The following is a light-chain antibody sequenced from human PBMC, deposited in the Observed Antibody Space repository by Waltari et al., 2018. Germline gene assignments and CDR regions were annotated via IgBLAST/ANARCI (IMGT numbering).Light chain of an antibody. CDR1: RSILSSANNKNY. J-gene: IGKJ1*01. CDR3: QEYYTIPPWA. V-gene: IGKV4-1*01. CDR2: WAS. Sequence: DIVMTQSPDSLARSLGERATINCRSSRSILSSANNKNYLGWYQKKPGQPPKLLFYWASTRQSGVPDRFSASGSGTDFSLTISSLQAEDVAVYYCQEYYTIPPWAFGQGTKVEIK.